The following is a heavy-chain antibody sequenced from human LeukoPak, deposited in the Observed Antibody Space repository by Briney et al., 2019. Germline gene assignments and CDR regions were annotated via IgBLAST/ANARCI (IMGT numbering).Heavy chain of an antibody. CDR2: IKQDGSEK. CDR3: EKDTPLGGY. V-gene: IGHV3-7*03. J-gene: IGHJ4*02. Sequence: GGSLRLSCAASGFTFSNFWMSWVRQAPGKGLEWVANIKQDGSEKNYVDSVKGRFTISRDNANNSLYLQMNSLRAEDTAVYYCEKDTPLGGYWGQGPLYTFSS. D-gene: IGHD3-16*01. CDR1: GFTFSNFW.